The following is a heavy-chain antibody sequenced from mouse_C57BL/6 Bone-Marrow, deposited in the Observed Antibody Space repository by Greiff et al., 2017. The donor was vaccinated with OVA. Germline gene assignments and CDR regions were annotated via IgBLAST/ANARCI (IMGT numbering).Heavy chain of an antibody. J-gene: IGHJ2*01. CDR2: ISNGGGST. V-gene: IGHV5-12*01. CDR3: ARQGWAYYFDY. D-gene: IGHD3-2*02. CDR1: GFTFSDYY. Sequence: EVKVVESGGGLVQPGGSLKLSCAASGFTFSDYYMYWVRQTPEKRLEWVAYISNGGGSTYYPDTVKGRFTISRDNAKNTLYLQMSRLKSEDTAMYYCARQGWAYYFDYWGQGTTLTVSS.